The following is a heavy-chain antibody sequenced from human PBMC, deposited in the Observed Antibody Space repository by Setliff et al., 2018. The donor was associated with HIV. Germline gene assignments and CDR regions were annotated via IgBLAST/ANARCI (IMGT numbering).Heavy chain of an antibody. CDR2: IYISGST. D-gene: IGHD1-26*01. V-gene: IGHV4-4*08. CDR3: ARESGIVGAQGFDY. J-gene: IGHJ4*02. CDR1: GGSISPYY. Sequence: PSETLSLTCTVSGGSISPYYWSWIRQPPGKGLEWIGLIYISGSTIYNPSLKSRVTITINTSKRQFSLNLSSVTAADSAMYYCARESGIVGAQGFDYWSQGTLVTVSS.